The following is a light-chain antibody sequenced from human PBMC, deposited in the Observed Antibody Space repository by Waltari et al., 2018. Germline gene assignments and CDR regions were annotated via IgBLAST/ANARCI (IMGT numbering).Light chain of an antibody. J-gene: IGKJ1*01. V-gene: IGKV3-20*01. CDR1: QSVSGSY. CDR2: GAS. CDR3: QQYGSSPET. Sequence: EIVSTQSPGTLSLSPGERATLSCRASQSVSGSYLAWYQQKPGQAPRLLIYGASNRATGIPDRISGSGSGTDFTLTISRLESEDFAVYYCQQYGSSPETFGQGTKVEAK.